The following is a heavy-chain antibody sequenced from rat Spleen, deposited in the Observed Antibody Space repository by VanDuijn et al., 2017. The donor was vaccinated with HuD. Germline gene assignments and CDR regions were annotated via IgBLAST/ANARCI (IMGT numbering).Heavy chain of an antibody. Sequence: EVQLVESGGGLVQPGRSLQLSCAASGFTFNNYDMAWVRQTPTKGLEWVASISPSGGGTYYRASVKGRFTVSSDNARSTQYRQMDSLRSEDTATYYCARQDTSGYSNWFTYWGQGTLVTVSS. CDR2: ISPSGGGT. CDR1: GFTFNNYD. D-gene: IGHD4-3*01. J-gene: IGHJ3*01. V-gene: IGHV5S13*01. CDR3: ARQDTSGYSNWFTY.